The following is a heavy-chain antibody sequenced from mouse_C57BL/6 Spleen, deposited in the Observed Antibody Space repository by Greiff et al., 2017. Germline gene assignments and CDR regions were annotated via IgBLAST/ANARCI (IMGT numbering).Heavy chain of an antibody. Sequence: EVNLVESGGDLVKPGGSLKLSCAASGFTFSSYGMSWVRQTPDKRLEWVATISSGGSYTYYPDSVKGRFTISRDNAKNTLYLQMSSLKSEDTAMYYCARDDGYYVRYFDVWGTGTTVTVSS. CDR2: ISSGGSYT. V-gene: IGHV5-6*01. CDR3: ARDDGYYVRYFDV. J-gene: IGHJ1*03. CDR1: GFTFSSYG. D-gene: IGHD2-3*01.